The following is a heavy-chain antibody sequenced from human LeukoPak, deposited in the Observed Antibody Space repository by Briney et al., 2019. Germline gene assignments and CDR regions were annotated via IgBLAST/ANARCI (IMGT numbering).Heavy chain of an antibody. CDR1: GGTFSTFA. CDR3: ARQLSAYNMGGDPFNY. CDR2: IIPISGTS. J-gene: IGHJ4*02. Sequence: SVKVACKASGGTFSTFAINWLRQAPGQGLEWMGGIIPISGTSKTTQKFQDRVTISADKFTSTVFMDLSSLRSEDTAVYYCARQLSAYNMGGDPFNYWGQGTLVTVSS. D-gene: IGHD3-16*02. V-gene: IGHV1-69*06.